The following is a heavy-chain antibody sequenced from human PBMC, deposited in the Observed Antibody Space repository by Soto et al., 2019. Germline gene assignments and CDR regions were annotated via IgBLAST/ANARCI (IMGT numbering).Heavy chain of an antibody. CDR3: AKGPNNNVAWPCYFES. J-gene: IGHJ4*02. CDR2: SSPRGDTI. Sequence: GGSLRLSCVASGFSLANYPMNWVRQTPGKGLEWISYSSPRGDTIYYADSVEGRFTISRDNARNSLSLHMRSLRDEDSALYYCAKGPNNNVAWPCYFESCGEGVPATVST. V-gene: IGHV3-48*02. D-gene: IGHD1-1*01. CDR1: GFSLANYP.